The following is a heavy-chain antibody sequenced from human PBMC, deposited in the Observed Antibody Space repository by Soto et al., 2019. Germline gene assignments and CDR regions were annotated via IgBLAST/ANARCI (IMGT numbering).Heavy chain of an antibody. CDR2: ISRSGNVI. D-gene: IGHD4-17*01. V-gene: IGHV3-23*01. Sequence: EVQLLESGGDLVQPGGSLRPSCAASGFAFSNYAVTWVRQAQGKGLEWVSSISRSGNVIYYADSVKGRFIISRDNSKNTLYLQMNSLRAEDTAMYYCAKDPNGDYIGAFDDWGQGTLVTVSS. CDR1: GFAFSNYA. J-gene: IGHJ4*02. CDR3: AKDPNGDYIGAFDD.